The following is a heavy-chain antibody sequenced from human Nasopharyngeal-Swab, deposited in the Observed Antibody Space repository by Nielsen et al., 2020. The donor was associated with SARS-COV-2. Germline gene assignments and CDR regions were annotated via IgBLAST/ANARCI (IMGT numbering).Heavy chain of an antibody. CDR1: GGTFSSYA. CDR3: AREETSIGKMDV. CDR2: IIPIFGTA. J-gene: IGHJ6*04. D-gene: IGHD6-6*01. Sequence: SVKVSCKASGGTFSSYAISWVRQAPGQGLEWMGGIIPIFGTANYAQKFQGRVTITADESTSTAYMELSSLRSEDTAVYYCAREETSIGKMDVWGKGTTVTVSS. V-gene: IGHV1-69*13.